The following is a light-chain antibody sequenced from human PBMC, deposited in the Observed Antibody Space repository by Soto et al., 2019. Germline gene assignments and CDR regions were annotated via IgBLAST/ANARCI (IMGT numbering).Light chain of an antibody. CDR2: GAS. Sequence: EIVLTQSPATLSLSPGERATLSCRASQTVTTYLAWYQQKPGQPPRLLIYGASNRATGIPARFSGSGSGTDFTLTISNLEPEDFAVYYCQQRSNWPANFGQGTRLE. J-gene: IGKJ5*01. V-gene: IGKV3-11*01. CDR1: QTVTTY. CDR3: QQRSNWPAN.